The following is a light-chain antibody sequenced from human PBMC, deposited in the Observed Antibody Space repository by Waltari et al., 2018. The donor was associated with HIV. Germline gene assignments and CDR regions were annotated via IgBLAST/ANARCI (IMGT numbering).Light chain of an antibody. V-gene: IGKV4-1*01. CDR2: WAS. J-gene: IGKJ5*01. CDR3: QQYYNTPSIT. Sequence: DIVMTQSPDSLAVSLGQRATINCKSSESVLSSSNNKNYLAWYQQRPGQPPKLLISWASAREAGVSYRISGSGSGTDFTLAINSLQAEDVAVYYCQQYYNTPSITFGQGTRLEIK. CDR1: ESVLSSSNNKNY.